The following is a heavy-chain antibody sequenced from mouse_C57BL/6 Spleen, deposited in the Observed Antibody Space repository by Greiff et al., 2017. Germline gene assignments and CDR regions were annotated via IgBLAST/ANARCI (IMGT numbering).Heavy chain of an antibody. CDR2: IYPGDGDT. CDR3: AGDKVATPTGYYAMDY. Sequence: QVQLQQSGPELVKPGASVKISCKASGYAFSSSWMNWVKQRPGKGLEWIGRIYPGDGDTNYNGKFKGKAKLTADKSSSTAYMQLSSLTSEDSAVYFCAGDKVATPTGYYAMDYWGQGTSVTVSS. J-gene: IGHJ4*01. CDR1: GYAFSSSW. D-gene: IGHD1-1*01. V-gene: IGHV1-82*01.